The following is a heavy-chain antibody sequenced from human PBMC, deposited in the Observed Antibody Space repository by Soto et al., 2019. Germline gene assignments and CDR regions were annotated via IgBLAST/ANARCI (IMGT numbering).Heavy chain of an antibody. V-gene: IGHV3-30*18. CDR1: GFTFSSYG. CDR3: AKDPFIVVVPANPPNHFDY. J-gene: IGHJ4*02. D-gene: IGHD2-2*01. CDR2: ISYDGSNK. Sequence: GGSLRLSCAASGFTFSSYGMHWVRQAPGKGLEWVAVISYDGSNKYYADSVKGRFTISRDNSKNTLYLQMNSLRAEDTAVYYCAKDPFIVVVPANPPNHFDYWGQGTLVTVSS.